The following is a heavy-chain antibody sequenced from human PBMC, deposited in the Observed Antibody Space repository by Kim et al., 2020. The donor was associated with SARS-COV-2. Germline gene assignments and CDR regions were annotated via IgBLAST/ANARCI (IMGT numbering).Heavy chain of an antibody. CDR2: IFYSGDA. CDR3: ASQNDYNANSLDH. Sequence: SETLSLTCSVSGGSISRGGYYWSWIRQHPGKGLEWIAYIFYSGDAYYNSSLRSRVTISIDTSKNQFSLKLTSVTAADTAVYYCASQNDYNANSLDHWGQG. CDR1: GGSISRGGYY. D-gene: IGHD4-4*01. J-gene: IGHJ4*02. V-gene: IGHV4-31*03.